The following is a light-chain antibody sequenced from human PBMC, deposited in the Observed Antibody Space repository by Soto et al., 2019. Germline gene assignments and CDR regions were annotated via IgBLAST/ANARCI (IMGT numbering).Light chain of an antibody. V-gene: IGLV1-40*01. CDR3: QSYDNSLSGVL. J-gene: IGLJ2*01. Sequence: QSVLTQPPSVSGAPGQRVTISCTGSSSNIGAGYDVQWYQQLPGTAPKLLMYGHNNRPSGVPDRFSGSKSGTSASLAITGLQAEDEADYYCQSYDNSLSGVLFGGGTQLTVL. CDR2: GHN. CDR1: SSNIGAGYD.